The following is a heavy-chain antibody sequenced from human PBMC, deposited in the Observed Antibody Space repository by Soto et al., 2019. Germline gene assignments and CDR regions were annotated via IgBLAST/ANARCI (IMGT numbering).Heavy chain of an antibody. Sequence: SETLSLTCTVSGSSINSSGYYWGWIRQPPGKGLEWIGSMFYSVSTYYNPSLKSRVTVSVDTSKNQFSLNLRSVTAADTAVYYCARLPSRHLVDYWGQGTLVTVSS. J-gene: IGHJ4*02. CDR2: MFYSVST. V-gene: IGHV4-39*01. CDR3: ARLPSRHLVDY. D-gene: IGHD3-3*02. CDR1: GSSINSSGYY.